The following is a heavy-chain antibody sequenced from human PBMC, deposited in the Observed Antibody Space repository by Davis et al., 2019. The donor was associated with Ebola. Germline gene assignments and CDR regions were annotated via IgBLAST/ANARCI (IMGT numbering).Heavy chain of an antibody. V-gene: IGHV1-18*01. J-gene: IGHJ3*02. CDR3: ARDFGNYYDSSGYYYRWDDAFDI. CDR2: ISAYNGST. D-gene: IGHD3-22*01. CDR1: GYTFTSYG. Sequence: ASVKVSCKASGYTFTSYGISWVRQAPGQGLEWMGWISAYNGSTNYAQKLQGRVTMTTDTSTSTAYMELRSLRSDDTAVYYCARDFGNYYDSSGYYYRWDDAFDIWGQGTMVTVSS.